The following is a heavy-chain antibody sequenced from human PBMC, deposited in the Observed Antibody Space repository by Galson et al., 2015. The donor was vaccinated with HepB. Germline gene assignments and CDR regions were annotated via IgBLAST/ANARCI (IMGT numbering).Heavy chain of an antibody. Sequence: SLRLSCAASGFTFSSYPMHWVRQAPGKGLEWVAVTSHDETNKYYADSVKGRFTISRDNSKNTLYLQMNSLRGEDTAVYYCARDGFGTIDYWGQGTLVTVSS. CDR3: ARDGFGTIDY. V-gene: IGHV3-30-3*01. CDR2: TSHDETNK. D-gene: IGHD1-14*01. CDR1: GFTFSSYP. J-gene: IGHJ4*02.